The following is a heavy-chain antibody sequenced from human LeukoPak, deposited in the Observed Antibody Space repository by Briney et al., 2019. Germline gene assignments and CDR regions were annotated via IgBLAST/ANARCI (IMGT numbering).Heavy chain of an antibody. V-gene: IGHV3-74*01. CDR2: INSDGSST. CDR3: ARDRGCSSTSCYLTWNYYYYMDV. CDR1: GFTFSSYW. Sequence: GGSLRLSCAASGFTFSSYWMHWVRQAPGKGLVWVSRINSDGSSTSYADSVKGRFTISRDNAKNTLYLQMNSLRAGDTGVYYCARDRGCSSTSCYLTWNYYYYMDVWGKGPRSPSP. J-gene: IGHJ6*03. D-gene: IGHD2-2*01.